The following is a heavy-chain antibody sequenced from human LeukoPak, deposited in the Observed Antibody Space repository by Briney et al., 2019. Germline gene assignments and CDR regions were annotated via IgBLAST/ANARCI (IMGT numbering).Heavy chain of an antibody. V-gene: IGHV3-66*01. D-gene: IGHD5-12*01. CDR3: ARGPSGYHNI. CDR1: GFTVSSNY. J-gene: IGHJ4*02. Sequence: GGSLRLSCAASGFTVSSNYMSWVRQAPGKGLEWVSIIYSDGSTYYADSVKGRFTISRDNSKNTLYLQMNSLRAEDTAVYYCARGPSGYHNIGGQGTLVTVSS. CDR2: IYSDGST.